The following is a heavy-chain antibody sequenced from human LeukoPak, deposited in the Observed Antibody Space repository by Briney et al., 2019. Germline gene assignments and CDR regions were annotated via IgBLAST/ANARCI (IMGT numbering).Heavy chain of an antibody. J-gene: IGHJ4*02. CDR1: GYTFTSYG. CDR3: ARRQGTTLNFDY. CDR2: ISAYNDNI. Sequence: GASVKVSCKASGYTFTSYGFSWVRQAPGQGLEWMGWISAYNDNIHYAQRLQGRVTMTTDTSASTAYMELRSLRSDDTAVYYCARRQGTTLNFDYWGQGTPVTVSS. V-gene: IGHV1-18*01. D-gene: IGHD1-1*01.